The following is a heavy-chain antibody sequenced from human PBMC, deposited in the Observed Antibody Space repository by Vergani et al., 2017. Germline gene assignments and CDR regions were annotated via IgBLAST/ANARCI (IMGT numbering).Heavy chain of an antibody. CDR3: VRTEYCTGIACNTRFDS. V-gene: IGHV3-74*02. CDR2: IDEYGNRA. CDR1: GFSFNTYW. D-gene: IGHD2-8*02. J-gene: IGHJ5*01. Sequence: EVQLVESGGGIVKPGGSLRLSCVASGFSFNTYWMNWVRQVPGKGLMWVARIDEYGNRATYGDFETGRFTISRDNAKNTVFLQMNNLRADDAGVYYCVRTEYCTGIACNTRFDSWGQGALVTVSS.